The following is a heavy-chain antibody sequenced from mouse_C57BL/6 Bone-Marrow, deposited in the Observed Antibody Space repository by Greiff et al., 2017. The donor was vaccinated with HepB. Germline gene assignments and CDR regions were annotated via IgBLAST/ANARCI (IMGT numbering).Heavy chain of an antibody. CDR3: ARSYYGSSPAFDV. J-gene: IGHJ1*03. D-gene: IGHD1-1*01. Sequence: EVQLVESGGGLVQPGGSLKLSCAASGFTFSDYGMAWVRQAPRKGPEWVAFISNLAYSIYYADTVTGRFTISRENAKNTLYLEMSSLRSEDTAMYYCARSYYGSSPAFDVWGTGTTVTVSS. V-gene: IGHV5-15*01. CDR1: GFTFSDYG. CDR2: ISNLAYSI.